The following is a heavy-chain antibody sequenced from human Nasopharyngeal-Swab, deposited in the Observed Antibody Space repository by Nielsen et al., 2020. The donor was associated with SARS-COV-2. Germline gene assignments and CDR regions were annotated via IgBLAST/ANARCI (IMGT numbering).Heavy chain of an antibody. J-gene: IGHJ4*02. CDR3: ARGSYGDKSDFDS. CDR2: LWSDDWTT. CDR1: GFTFRNYA. V-gene: IGHV3-33*01. D-gene: IGHD4-23*01. Sequence: GGSLRLPCAASGFTFRNYAMHWVRQAPDKGLEWVAVLWSDDWTTYYADSVKGRFTISRDNSKNTLYLGMNSVTAEDTAMYYCARGSYGDKSDFDSWGQGTLVTVSS.